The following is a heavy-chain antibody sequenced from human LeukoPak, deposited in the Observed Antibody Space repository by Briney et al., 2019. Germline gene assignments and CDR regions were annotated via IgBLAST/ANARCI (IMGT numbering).Heavy chain of an antibody. V-gene: IGHV4-38-2*01. J-gene: IGHJ4*02. CDR2: IFHSGSS. D-gene: IGHD1-26*01. Sequence: SETLSLTCAVSAYSISNGYYWGWIRQPPGKGLEWFGSIFHSGSSFYSPSLKSRVTMSVDTSKNQFSLNLSSVTAADTALYYCARLVGARSQADHWGQGTLVTVSS. CDR1: AYSISNGYY. CDR3: ARLVGARSQADH.